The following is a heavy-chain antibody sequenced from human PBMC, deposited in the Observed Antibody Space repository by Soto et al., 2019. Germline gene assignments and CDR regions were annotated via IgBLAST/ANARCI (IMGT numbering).Heavy chain of an antibody. D-gene: IGHD2-2*02. Sequence: EVQLVESGGGLVQPGGSLRLSCAASGFSFSIYWMTWFRQAPGKGLEWVADMNQDGGEKYYVDSVKDRFTISRDYAKTSLYLQMNGLRVEDTAVYYCARVDCIPSNCYNLYYGRDVWGQGTTVTVSS. J-gene: IGHJ6*02. CDR3: ARVDCIPSNCYNLYYGRDV. V-gene: IGHV3-7*04. CDR2: MNQDGGEK. CDR1: GFSFSIYW.